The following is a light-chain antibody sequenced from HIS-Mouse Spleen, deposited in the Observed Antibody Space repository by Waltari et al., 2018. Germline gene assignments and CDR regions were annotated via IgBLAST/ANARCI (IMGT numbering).Light chain of an antibody. CDR2: DDS. CDR1: NIGSKS. J-gene: IGLJ2*01. CDR3: QVWDSSSDHVV. Sequence: SYVLTQPPSVSVAPGKTARITCGGNNIGSKSVHWYQQKPGQAPVLVVYDDSDRPSWIPGRCSGSNSGNTATLTISRVEAGDEADYYCQVWDSSSDHVVFGGGTKLTVL. V-gene: IGLV3-21*03.